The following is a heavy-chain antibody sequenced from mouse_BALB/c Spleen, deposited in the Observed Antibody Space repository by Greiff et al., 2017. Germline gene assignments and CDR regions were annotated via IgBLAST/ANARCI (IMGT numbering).Heavy chain of an antibody. CDR2: IDPANGNT. J-gene: IGHJ3*01. Sequence: EVKLMESGAELVKPGASVKLSCTASGFNIKDTYMHWVKQRPEQGLEWIGRIDPANGNTKYDPKFQGKASITADTSSNTAYLQLSSLTSEDTAVYYCAYYDGFAYWGQGTLVTVSA. V-gene: IGHV14-3*02. CDR3: AYYDGFAY. CDR1: GFNIKDTY. D-gene: IGHD1-1*01.